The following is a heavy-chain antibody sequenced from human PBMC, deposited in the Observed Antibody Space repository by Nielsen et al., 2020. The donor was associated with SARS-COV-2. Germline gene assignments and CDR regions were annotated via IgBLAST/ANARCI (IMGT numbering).Heavy chain of an antibody. J-gene: IGHJ4*02. Sequence: ASVQVSCKASGYTFPNYYMHWVRQAPGQGLEWMGIINPDDGGTTYAQQFQGRLSMTGDTSTSTVYMELSSLISEDTAVYYCARDGTPISGTYHHPDCWGLGTLVTVSS. D-gene: IGHD1-26*01. CDR2: INPDDGGT. CDR1: GYTFPNYY. CDR3: ARDGTPISGTYHHPDC. V-gene: IGHV1-46*01.